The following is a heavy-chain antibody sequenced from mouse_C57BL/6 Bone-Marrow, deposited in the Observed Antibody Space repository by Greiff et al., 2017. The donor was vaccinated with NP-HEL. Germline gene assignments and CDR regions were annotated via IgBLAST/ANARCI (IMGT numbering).Heavy chain of an antibody. D-gene: IGHD1-1*01. J-gene: IGHJ4*01. CDR3: AAYYYGSSGYYAMDY. CDR1: GFTFSDYG. V-gene: IGHV5-17*01. CDR2: ISSGSSTI. Sequence: EVKLMESGGGLVKPGGSLKLSCAASGFTFSDYGMHWVRQAPEKGLAWVAYISSGSSTIYYADTLKGRLTISRDNAKNTLFLQMTSLRSEDTAMYYCAAYYYGSSGYYAMDYWGQGTSVTVSS.